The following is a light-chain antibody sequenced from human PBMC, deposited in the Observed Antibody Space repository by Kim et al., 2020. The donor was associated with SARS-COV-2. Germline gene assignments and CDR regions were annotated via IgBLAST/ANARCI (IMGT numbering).Light chain of an antibody. J-gene: IGKJ4*01. Sequence: LSPGERATLSCRASQSLTRSLAWYQQKPGQAPRLLVYDVSNRATGIPARFSGSGSGTDFTLTISSLEPEDFAVYYCQQRSYWPLTFGGGTKVDIK. CDR2: DVS. CDR3: QQRSYWPLT. CDR1: QSLTRS. V-gene: IGKV3-11*01.